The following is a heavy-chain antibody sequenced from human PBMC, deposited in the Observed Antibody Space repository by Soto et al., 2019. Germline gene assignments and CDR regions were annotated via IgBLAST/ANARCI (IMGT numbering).Heavy chain of an antibody. CDR1: GFTFSSYG. Sequence: SLRLSCAASGFTFSSYGMHWVRQAPGKGLEWVAVISYDGSNKYYADSVKGRFTISRDNSKNTLYLQMNSLRAEDTAVYYCAKDYYDSSGYYYYHYYGMDVWGQGTTVTVSS. CDR2: ISYDGSNK. J-gene: IGHJ6*02. CDR3: AKDYYDSSGYYYYHYYGMDV. V-gene: IGHV3-30*18. D-gene: IGHD3-22*01.